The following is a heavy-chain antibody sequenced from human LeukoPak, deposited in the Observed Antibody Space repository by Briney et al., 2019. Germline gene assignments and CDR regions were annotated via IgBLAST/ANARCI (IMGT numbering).Heavy chain of an antibody. CDR3: ARASWHIVGATSWFDP. D-gene: IGHD1-26*01. CDR2: IIPIFGTA. Sequence: SVKVSCKASGGTFSSYAISWVRQAPGQGLEWMGGIIPIFGTANYAQKFQGRVTITADESTSTAYMELSSLRSEDTAVYYCARASWHIVGATSWFDPWGQGTLVTVSS. CDR1: GGTFSSYA. V-gene: IGHV1-69*13. J-gene: IGHJ5*02.